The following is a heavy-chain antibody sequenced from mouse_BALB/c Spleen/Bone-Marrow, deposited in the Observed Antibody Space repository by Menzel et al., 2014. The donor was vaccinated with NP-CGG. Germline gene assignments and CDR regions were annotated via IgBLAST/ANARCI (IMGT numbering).Heavy chain of an antibody. Sequence: QVQLQQSGAELARPGASGKLSCKASGYTFTSYWMQWVKQRPGQGLEWIGAIYPGDGDTRYTQKFKGKATLTADKSSSTAYMQLSSLASEDSAVYYCARRGTAYFDYWGQGTTLTVSS. V-gene: IGHV1-87*01. CDR1: GYTFTSYW. CDR2: IYPGDGDT. D-gene: IGHD1-2*01. J-gene: IGHJ2*01. CDR3: ARRGTAYFDY.